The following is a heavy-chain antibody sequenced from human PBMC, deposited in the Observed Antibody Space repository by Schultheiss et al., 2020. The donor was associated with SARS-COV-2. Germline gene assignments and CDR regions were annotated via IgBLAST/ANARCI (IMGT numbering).Heavy chain of an antibody. CDR2: ISAYNGNT. Sequence: ASVKVSCKASGYTFTSYGISWVRQAPGQGLEWMGWISAYNGNTNYAQKLQGRVTMTRDTSTSTVYMELSSLRSDDTAVYYCARSGGGYDFWTGPFDYWGQGTLVTVSS. CDR3: ARSGGGYDFWTGPFDY. J-gene: IGHJ4*02. V-gene: IGHV1-18*01. CDR1: GYTFTSYG. D-gene: IGHD3-3*01.